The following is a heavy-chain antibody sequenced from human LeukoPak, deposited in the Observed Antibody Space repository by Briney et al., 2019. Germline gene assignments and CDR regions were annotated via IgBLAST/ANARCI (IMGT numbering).Heavy chain of an antibody. CDR3: ARGHDYFDY. CDR2: IYYSGNT. J-gene: IGHJ4*02. CDR1: GDSISSGDYY. Sequence: SETLSLTCTVSGDSISSGDYYWSWIPQPPGKGLEWIGYIYYSGNTYYNPSLQSRVTISVDTSKNQFSLNLSSVTAADTAVFYCARGHDYFDYWGQGTLVTVSS. V-gene: IGHV4-30-4*08.